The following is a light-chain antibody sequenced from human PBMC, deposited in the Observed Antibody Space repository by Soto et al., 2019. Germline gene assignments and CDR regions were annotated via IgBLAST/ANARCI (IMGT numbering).Light chain of an antibody. Sequence: QSVLTQPASVSGSPGQSITISCTGTSSDVGGYNYVSWYQQHPGKAPKLMIYDGSNRPSGVSNRFSGSKSGNTASLTISGLQAEDEADYYCSSYTSSSTPYVFGTGNKVPVL. J-gene: IGLJ1*01. V-gene: IGLV2-14*01. CDR2: DGS. CDR3: SSYTSSSTPYV. CDR1: SSDVGGYNY.